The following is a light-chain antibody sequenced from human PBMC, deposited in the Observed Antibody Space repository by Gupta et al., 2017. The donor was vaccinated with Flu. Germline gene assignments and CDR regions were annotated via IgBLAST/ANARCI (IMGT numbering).Light chain of an antibody. V-gene: IGKV3D-20*01. CDR2: DAS. CDR3: QQYVTASWT. J-gene: IGKJ1*01. Sequence: ATLSLSPVGQATLSRWAGHSMISTSLTWYQQKLGQAPRLLIFDASTLASGVPYRFSGSGSGTDFTLTISRLEPEDFAIYYCQQYVTASWTFGQGTKVELK. CDR1: HSMISTS.